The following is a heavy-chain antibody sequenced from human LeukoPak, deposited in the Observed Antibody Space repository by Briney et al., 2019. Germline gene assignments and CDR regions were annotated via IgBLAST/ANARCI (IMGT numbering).Heavy chain of an antibody. CDR2: TYYRSTWYN. J-gene: IGHJ5*02. CDR3: ARKLTQYDCFDP. D-gene: IGHD1-1*01. CDR1: GDSVSSNSAT. V-gene: IGHV6-1*01. Sequence: SQTLSLTCAISGDSVSSNSATWNWIRQSPSRGLEWLGRTYYRSTWYNDYAVSVRGRITVNPDTSKNQFSLHLNSVTPEDTAVYYCARKLTQYDCFDPWGQGILVTVSS.